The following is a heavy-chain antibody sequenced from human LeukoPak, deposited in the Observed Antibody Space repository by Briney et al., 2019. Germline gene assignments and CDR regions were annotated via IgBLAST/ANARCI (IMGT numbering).Heavy chain of an antibody. D-gene: IGHD6-6*01. Sequence: ASVKVSCKASGYTFTSYDINWVRQATGQGLEWMGWMNPNSGNTGYAQKFQGRVTMTRNTSISTAYMELSSLRSEDMAVYYCAREHEYSSSFWFDPWGQGTLVTVSS. CDR3: AREHEYSSSFWFDP. CDR1: GYTFTSYD. CDR2: MNPNSGNT. V-gene: IGHV1-8*01. J-gene: IGHJ5*02.